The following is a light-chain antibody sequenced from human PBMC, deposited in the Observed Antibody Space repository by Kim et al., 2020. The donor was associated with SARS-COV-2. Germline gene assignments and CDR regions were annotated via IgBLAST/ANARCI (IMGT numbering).Light chain of an antibody. Sequence: VTISGTGSSSNIGAGYDVHWYQQLPGTAPKLLIYGNNNRPSGVPDRFSGSKSGTSASLAITGLQAEDEADYYCQSYDNSLSVLYVFGTGTKVTVL. J-gene: IGLJ1*01. CDR3: QSYDNSLSVLYV. V-gene: IGLV1-40*01. CDR2: GNN. CDR1: SSNIGAGYD.